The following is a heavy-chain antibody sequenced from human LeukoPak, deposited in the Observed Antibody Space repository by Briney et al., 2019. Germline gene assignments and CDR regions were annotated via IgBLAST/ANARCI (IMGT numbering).Heavy chain of an antibody. J-gene: IGHJ4*02. CDR2: ISWNSGSI. D-gene: IGHD6-13*01. CDR3: AKSYDSVYSSSLGDY. Sequence: PGRSLRLSCAASGFTFDDYAMHWVRQAPGKGLEWVSGISWNSGSIGYADSVKGRFTISRDNSKNTLYLQMNSLRAEDTAVYYCAKSYDSVYSSSLGDYWGQGTLVTVSS. V-gene: IGHV3-9*01. CDR1: GFTFDDYA.